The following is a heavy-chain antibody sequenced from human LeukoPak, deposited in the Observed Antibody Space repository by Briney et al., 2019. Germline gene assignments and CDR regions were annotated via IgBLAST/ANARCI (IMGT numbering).Heavy chain of an antibody. D-gene: IGHD3-10*01. V-gene: IGHV3-23*01. CDR3: AKERRRITMVRGVENWFDP. CDR2: ISGSGGST. Sequence: GGSLRLSCAASGSTFSSYAMSWVRQAPGKGLEWVSAISGSGGSTYYADSVKGRFTISRDNSKNTLYLQMNSLRAEDTAVYYCAKERRRITMVRGVENWFDPWGQGTLVTVSS. CDR1: GSTFSSYA. J-gene: IGHJ5*02.